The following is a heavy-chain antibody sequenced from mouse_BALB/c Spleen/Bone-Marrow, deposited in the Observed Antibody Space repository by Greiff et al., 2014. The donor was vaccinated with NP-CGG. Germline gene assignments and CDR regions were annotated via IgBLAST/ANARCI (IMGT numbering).Heavy chain of an antibody. V-gene: IGHV6-6*02. J-gene: IGHJ4*01. CDR1: GFTFSNYW. CDR3: ARRGRGYAMDY. CDR2: IRLKSNNYAT. Sequence: EVKFVESGGGLVQPGGSMKLSCVASGFTFSNYWMNWVRQSPEKGLEWVAEIRLKSNNYATHYAESVKGRFTISRDDSKSSVYLQMNNLGAEDTGIYYCARRGRGYAMDYWGQGTSVTVSS.